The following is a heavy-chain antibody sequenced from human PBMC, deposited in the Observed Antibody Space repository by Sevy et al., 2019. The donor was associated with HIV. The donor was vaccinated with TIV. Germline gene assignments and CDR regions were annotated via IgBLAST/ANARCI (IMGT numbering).Heavy chain of an antibody. CDR1: GFNFNFYA. J-gene: IGHJ4*02. V-gene: IGHV3-23*01. CDR3: AKDFRPYRAAVFDY. CDR2: IGATASTT. Sequence: GGSLRLSCVASGFNFNFYAMSWVRLAPGKGLEWVSSIGATASTTYYADSVKGRFTVSRDNSKNVLSLQMDSLRVEDTALYDCAKDFRPYRAAVFDYWGQGVLVTVSS. D-gene: IGHD6-25*01.